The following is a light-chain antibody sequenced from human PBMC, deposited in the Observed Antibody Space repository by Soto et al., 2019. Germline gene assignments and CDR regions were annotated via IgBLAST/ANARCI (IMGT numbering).Light chain of an antibody. Sequence: EIVMTQSPATLSFSPWERATLSCGASQSVSSNLAWYQQKPGQAPRLLIYGASTRATGIPARFSGSGSGTEFTLTISSLQSEDFAVYYCQQYNNWPRTFGQGTKV. J-gene: IGKJ1*01. CDR1: QSVSSN. V-gene: IGKV3-15*01. CDR3: QQYNNWPRT. CDR2: GAS.